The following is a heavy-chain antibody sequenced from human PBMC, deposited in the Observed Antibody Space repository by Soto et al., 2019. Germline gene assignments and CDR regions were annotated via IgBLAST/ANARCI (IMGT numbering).Heavy chain of an antibody. CDR2: IDHSGNT. Sequence: QAQLQQWGAGLLKPSETLSLTCAVSSGSFTGYYWTWIRQPPGKGLEWIGEIDHSGNTNYIPSLTSRVTISIDTSKKQFSLRLNSVTAADTAIYYCARGREKPGRGYYYWGQGTLVTVSS. J-gene: IGHJ4*02. CDR3: ARGREKPGRGYYY. D-gene: IGHD1-1*01. CDR1: SGSFTGYY. V-gene: IGHV4-34*02.